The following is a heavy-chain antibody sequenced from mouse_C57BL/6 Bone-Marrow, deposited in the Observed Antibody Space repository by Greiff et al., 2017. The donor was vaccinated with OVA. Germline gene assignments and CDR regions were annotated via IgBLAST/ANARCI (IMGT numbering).Heavy chain of an antibody. J-gene: IGHJ4*01. D-gene: IGHD2-4*01. V-gene: IGHV3-6*01. CDR1: GYSITSGYY. Sequence: VQLQQSGPGLVKPSPSLSLTCSVTGYSITSGYYWNWIRQFPRNKLEWMGYIRYDGSTNYNPSLKNRISITRDTSTNQSFLKLNSVTTEDTATYDCAREIYYDDDNYDMDDWGQGTSVTVSS. CDR3: AREIYYDDDNYDMDD. CDR2: IRYDGST.